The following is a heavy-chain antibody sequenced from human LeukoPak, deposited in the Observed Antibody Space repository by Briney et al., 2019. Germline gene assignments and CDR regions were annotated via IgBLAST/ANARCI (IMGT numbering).Heavy chain of an antibody. V-gene: IGHV3-30*18. CDR3: ANGGRAHYYYYGMDV. Sequence: GGSLRLSCAASGFTFSSYGMHWVRQAPGKGLEGVAVISYDGSNKYYADSVKGRFTISRDNSKNTLYLQMNSLRAEDTAVYYCANGGRAHYYYYGMDVWGQGTTVTVSS. CDR1: GFTFSSYG. D-gene: IGHD1-26*01. CDR2: ISYDGSNK. J-gene: IGHJ6*02.